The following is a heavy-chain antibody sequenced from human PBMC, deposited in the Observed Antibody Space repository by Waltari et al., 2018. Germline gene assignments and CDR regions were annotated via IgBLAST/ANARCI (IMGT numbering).Heavy chain of an antibody. CDR1: GFPFSSYG. J-gene: IGHJ4*02. CDR3: AKVKVVVNTGEY. D-gene: IGHD3-22*01. CDR2: RRYDESNK. Sequence: QVQLVESGGGVVQPGGSLRLSCAASGFPFSSYGMHWVRPAPGKGLGWVAFRRYDESNKYYADSGKGRFTIARDNSKNTLYLQMNSLRAEDTAVYYCAKVKVVVNTGEYWGQGTLVTVSS. V-gene: IGHV3-30*02.